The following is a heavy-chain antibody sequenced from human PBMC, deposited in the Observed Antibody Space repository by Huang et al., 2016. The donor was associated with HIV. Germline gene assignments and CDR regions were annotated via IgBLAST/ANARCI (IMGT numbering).Heavy chain of an antibody. V-gene: IGHV3-30*18. CDR2: ISYYGSGA. J-gene: IGHJ4*02. Sequence: QVQLVESGGGVVQPGRSLRLFCVASGFTFNNFGMQWVRQAPGRVLECVAVISYYGSGARYSESVQGRFTISRDNRMDTLYLQMNSLRPDDTAVYYCAKESRWYSDLDNWGQVTLVTVSS. CDR1: GFTFNNFG. CDR3: AKESRWYSDLDN. D-gene: IGHD2-15*01.